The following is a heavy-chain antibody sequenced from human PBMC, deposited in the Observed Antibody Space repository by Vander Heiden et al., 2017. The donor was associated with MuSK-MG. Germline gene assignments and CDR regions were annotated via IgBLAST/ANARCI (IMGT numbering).Heavy chain of an antibody. J-gene: IGHJ4*02. CDR2: IYVDGST. D-gene: IGHD2-21*02. CDR1: GASVSGGAYF. Sequence: QVQLQESGPGLVKSSQTLSPTCSVSGASVSGGAYFWTWIRQPAGKGLEWIGRIYVDGSTKYNPSLQSRVTISLDTSKNLFSLRLTSAIAADTAVYYCARGGPYCNGDCYGPFEYWGQGALVTVSS. V-gene: IGHV4-61*02. CDR3: ARGGPYCNGDCYGPFEY.